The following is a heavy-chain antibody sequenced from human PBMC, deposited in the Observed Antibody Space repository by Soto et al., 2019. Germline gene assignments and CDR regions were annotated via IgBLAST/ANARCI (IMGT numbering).Heavy chain of an antibody. J-gene: IGHJ3*02. Sequence: QVQLQQWGAGLLKPSETLSLTCAVYGGSFSGYYWSWIRQPPGKGLEWIGEINHRGSTNYNPSLKSRVTISLDTSKNQFSLELSSVTAADAAVYYCARAGYHYGAFDIWGQGTMVTVSS. V-gene: IGHV4-34*01. CDR2: INHRGST. D-gene: IGHD5-12*01. CDR3: ARAGYHYGAFDI. CDR1: GGSFSGYY.